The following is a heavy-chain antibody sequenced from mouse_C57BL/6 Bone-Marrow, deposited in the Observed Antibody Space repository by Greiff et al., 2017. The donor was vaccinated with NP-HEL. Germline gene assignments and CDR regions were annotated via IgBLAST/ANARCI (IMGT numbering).Heavy chain of an antibody. CDR3: ARRTTVVYWYFDV. D-gene: IGHD1-1*01. J-gene: IGHJ1*03. Sequence: QVQLQQSGSELRSPGSSVKLSCKDFDSEVFPLAYMSWVRQKPGHGFEWIGGILPSIGRTIYGEKFEDKATLDADTLSNTAYLELNSLTSEDSAIYYCARRTTVVYWYFDVWGTGTTVTVSS. CDR2: ILPSIGRT. V-gene: IGHV15-2*01. CDR1: DSEVFPLAY.